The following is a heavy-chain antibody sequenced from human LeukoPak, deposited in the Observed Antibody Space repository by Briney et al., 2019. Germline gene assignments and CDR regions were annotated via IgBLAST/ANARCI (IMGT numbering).Heavy chain of an antibody. CDR3: ARGVVPGDLYNWFDP. CDR1: GGSISNSEYY. CDR2: IYYSGST. J-gene: IGHJ5*02. V-gene: IGHV4-30-4*01. D-gene: IGHD3-3*01. Sequence: SETLSLTCSVSGGSISNSEYYWSWIRQFPGKGLEWIGYIYYSGSTYYNPSLKSRLTISLDTSKNQFSLKVSSVTAADTAIYYCARGVVPGDLYNWFDPWGQGTLVIVSS.